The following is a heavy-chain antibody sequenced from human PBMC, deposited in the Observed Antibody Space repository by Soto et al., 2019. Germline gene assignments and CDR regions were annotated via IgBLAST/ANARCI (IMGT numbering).Heavy chain of an antibody. CDR1: GFTFNDYT. V-gene: IGHV3-43*01. CDR2: ISWDGARA. D-gene: IGHD2-2*01. Sequence: EVQLVESGGVVVQPGGSLRLSCAASGFTFNDYTMHWVRQVPGKGLEWVSLISWDGARAYYAYSVKTRFTISRDNSKNSLYLQMNSLRTEDTAFYYCSRDRCSDSSCYLDYWGQGALVTVSS. J-gene: IGHJ4*02. CDR3: SRDRCSDSSCYLDY.